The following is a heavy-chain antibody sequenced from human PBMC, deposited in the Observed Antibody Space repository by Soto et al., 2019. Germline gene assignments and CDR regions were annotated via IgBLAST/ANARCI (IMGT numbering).Heavy chain of an antibody. J-gene: IGHJ5*02. CDR2: IYYSGTS. D-gene: IGHD2-2*01. CDR3: ARLHCDSPNCVPLDP. CDR1: GGSISDDTYY. V-gene: IGHV4-39*01. Sequence: QLQLQESGPGLVKPSETLSLTCTVSGGSISDDTYYWGWIRQPPGKGLEWIGSIYYSGTSSYNPSLKRRVTMSVDTSKTHLSLRLSSVTAADTAVYYCARLHCDSPNCVPLDPWGQGTLVIVSS.